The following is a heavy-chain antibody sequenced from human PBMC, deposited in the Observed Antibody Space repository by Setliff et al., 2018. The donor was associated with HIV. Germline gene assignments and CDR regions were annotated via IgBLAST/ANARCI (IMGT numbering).Heavy chain of an antibody. Sequence: SETLSLTCTVSGGSISSYYWNWIRQPPGKGLEWVGYIYSSGSTNYNPSLKSRVTISIDTSRHQFSLRLTSVTAEDTAAYYCARDRHYSGLGSYGPWGPGTLVTVSS. CDR2: IYSSGST. D-gene: IGHD3-10*01. CDR1: GGSISSYY. J-gene: IGHJ5*02. CDR3: ARDRHYSGLGSYGP. V-gene: IGHV4-59*12.